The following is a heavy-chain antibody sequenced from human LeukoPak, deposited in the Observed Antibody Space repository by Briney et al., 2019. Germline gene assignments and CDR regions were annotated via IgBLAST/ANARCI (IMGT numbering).Heavy chain of an antibody. Sequence: GGSLRLSCSASGFTFSSYAMHWVRQAPGKGLEYVSAISGNGGSTYYADSVKGRFTISRDNSKNTLYLQMSSLRAEDTAVYYCVKGEIQLWPVRGRGAFDYWGQGTLVTVSS. CDR1: GFTFSSYA. V-gene: IGHV3-64D*06. D-gene: IGHD5-18*01. CDR3: VKGEIQLWPVRGRGAFDY. CDR2: ISGNGGST. J-gene: IGHJ4*02.